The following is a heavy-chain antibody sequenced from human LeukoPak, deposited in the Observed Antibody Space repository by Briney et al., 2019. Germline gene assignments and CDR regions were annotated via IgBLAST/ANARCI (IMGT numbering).Heavy chain of an antibody. V-gene: IGHV4-59*01. CDR2: IYYSGNT. CDR1: GGSITSDL. D-gene: IGHD2/OR15-2a*01. CDR3: ARKNDFDI. J-gene: IGHJ3*02. Sequence: SETLSLTCTVSGGSITSDLWNWIRQPPGKGLEWIGCIYYSGNTYYNPSLKSRVTISVDMSKNQFSLRLTSVTAADTAVYYCARKNDFDIWGQGTLVTVSS.